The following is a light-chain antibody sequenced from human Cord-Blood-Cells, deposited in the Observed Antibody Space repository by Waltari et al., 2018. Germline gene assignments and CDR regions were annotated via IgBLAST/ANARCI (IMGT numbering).Light chain of an antibody. CDR1: KSVLYSSNNKNY. Sequence: DIVMTQSPDSLAVSLGARATIHCKSSKSVLYSSNNKNYLAWYQQKPGQPPKLLIYWASTRESGVPDRFSGSGSGTDFTLTISSLQAEDVAVYYCQQYYSTPPYTFGQGTKLEIK. V-gene: IGKV4-1*01. J-gene: IGKJ2*01. CDR2: WAS. CDR3: QQYYSTPPYT.